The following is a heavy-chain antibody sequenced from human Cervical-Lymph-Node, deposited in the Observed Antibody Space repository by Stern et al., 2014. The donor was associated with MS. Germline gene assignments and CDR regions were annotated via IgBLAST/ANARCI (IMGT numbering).Heavy chain of an antibody. J-gene: IGHJ4*02. CDR3: ARDAHGDSFDY. V-gene: IGHV1-46*02. D-gene: IGHD4-17*01. CDR2: INPSGGST. CDR1: GYTFNRYY. Sequence: QVQLGQSGAEVKKPGASVKVSCEASGYTFNRYYIHWVRQAPGQGLEWMGMINPSGGSTKYAQNFQGRVTMTRDTSTSTVYMELNSLRSDDTATYYCARDAHGDSFDYWGQGTLVTVSS.